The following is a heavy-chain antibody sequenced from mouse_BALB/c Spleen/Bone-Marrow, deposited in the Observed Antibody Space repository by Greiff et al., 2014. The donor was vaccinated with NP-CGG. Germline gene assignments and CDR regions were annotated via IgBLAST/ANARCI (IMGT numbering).Heavy chain of an antibody. CDR3: AMYYYGSSLFAY. J-gene: IGHJ3*01. CDR1: GSNIKDTY. D-gene: IGHD1-1*01. CDR2: IDPANGNT. Sequence: EVKLMESGAELVKPGASVKLSCTASGSNIKDTYMHWVKQRPEQGLEWIGRIDPANGNTKYDPKFQGKATITADTSSNTAYLQLSSLTSEDTAVYYCAMYYYGSSLFAYWGQGTLVTVSA. V-gene: IGHV14-3*02.